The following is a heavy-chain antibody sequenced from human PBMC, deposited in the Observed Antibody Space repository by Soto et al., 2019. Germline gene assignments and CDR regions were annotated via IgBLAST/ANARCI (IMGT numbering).Heavy chain of an antibody. D-gene: IGHD3-22*01. V-gene: IGHV2-5*02. Sequence: QITLKESGPTLVKPTQTLTLTCTFSGFSLSNSGVDVGWIRQPPGEALEWLAHIYWDDDKRYSPSLETRLTITKDQSTNQVALTMTNREPVDTVSYYYALQPRTCNNDSSGHHGFHIWGQGKMVTGPS. CDR1: GFSLSNSGVD. J-gene: IGHJ3*02. CDR2: IYWDDDK. CDR3: ALQPRTCNNDSSGHHGFHI.